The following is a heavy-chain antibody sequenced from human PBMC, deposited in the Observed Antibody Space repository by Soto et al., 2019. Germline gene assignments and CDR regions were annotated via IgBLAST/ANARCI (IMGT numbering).Heavy chain of an antibody. Sequence: SETLSLTCTVSGGSISSYYWSWIRQPPGKGLEWIGYIYYSGSTNYNPSLKSRVTISVDTSKNQFSLKLSSVTAADTAVYYCARNPSTVTTFEYFQHWGQGTLVTVSS. CDR1: GGSISSYY. CDR3: ARNPSTVTTFEYFQH. J-gene: IGHJ1*01. V-gene: IGHV4-59*01. CDR2: IYYSGST. D-gene: IGHD4-17*01.